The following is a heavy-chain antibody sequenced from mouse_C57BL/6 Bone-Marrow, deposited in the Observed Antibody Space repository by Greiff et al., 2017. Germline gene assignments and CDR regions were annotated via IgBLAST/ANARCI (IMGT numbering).Heavy chain of an antibody. D-gene: IGHD1-1*01. CDR3: ARGNYYGSRRDWYFDV. Sequence: EVKLVESGGGLVQPGESLKLSCESNEYEFPSHDMSWVRQTPEKRLELVAAINSDGGSTYYPDTMESRFIISRDNTKKTLYLQMSRLRSEDTALYYCARGNYYGSRRDWYFDVWGTGTTVTVSS. J-gene: IGHJ1*03. V-gene: IGHV5-2*03. CDR2: INSDGGST. CDR1: EYEFPSHD.